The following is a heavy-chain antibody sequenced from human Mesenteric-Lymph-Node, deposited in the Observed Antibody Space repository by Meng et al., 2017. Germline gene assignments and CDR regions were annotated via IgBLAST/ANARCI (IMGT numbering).Heavy chain of an antibody. CDR1: GYSFTSYW. D-gene: IGHD4-23*01. CDR2: IYPGDSDT. V-gene: IGHV5-51*01. CDR3: ARPGGYGGKSYYYYGMDV. Sequence: GESLKISCEGSGYSFTSYWIAWVRQMPGKGLEWMGIIYPGDSDTRYSPSFQGQVTISADKSINTAYLQWSSLKASDTAIYYCARPGGYGGKSYYYYGMDVWGHGTTVTVSS. J-gene: IGHJ6*02.